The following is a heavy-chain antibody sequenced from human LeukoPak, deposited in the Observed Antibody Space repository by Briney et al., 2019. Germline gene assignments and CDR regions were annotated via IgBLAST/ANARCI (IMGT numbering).Heavy chain of an antibody. CDR3: AREGSMTARPFVSIDY. J-gene: IGHJ4*02. D-gene: IGHD6-6*01. CDR2: FHTSGNT. Sequence: SETLSLTXTVSGGSISTYYWSWIRQPAGQGLEWIGRFHTSGNTDYIPSLKSRVTMSVDTSKNQFSLKLSSVTAADTAVYYCAREGSMTARPFVSIDYWGQGTLVTISS. V-gene: IGHV4-4*07. CDR1: GGSISTYY.